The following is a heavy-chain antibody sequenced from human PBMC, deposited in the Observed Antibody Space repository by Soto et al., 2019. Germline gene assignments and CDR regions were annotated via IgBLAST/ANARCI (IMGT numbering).Heavy chain of an antibody. Sequence: GGSLRLSCAASGFTFSSYAMSWVRQAPGKGLEWVSAISGSGGSTYYADSVKGRFTISRDNSKNTLYLQMNSLRAEDTTVYYCSYDLKDNRIYVDMGEYAFDIWGQGTMVTVSS. D-gene: IGHD1-7*01. CDR1: GFTFSSYA. CDR2: ISGSGGST. V-gene: IGHV3-23*01. J-gene: IGHJ3*02. CDR3: SYDLKDNRIYVDMGEYAFDI.